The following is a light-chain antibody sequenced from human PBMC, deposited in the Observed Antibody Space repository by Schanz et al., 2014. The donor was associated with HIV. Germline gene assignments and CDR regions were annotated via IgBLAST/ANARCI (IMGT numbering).Light chain of an antibody. Sequence: EIVMTQSPATLSVSPGDTVTLSCRASQTVSTMLDWFQQKPGQAPSLLIYRISTRATGVPARFSGSGSGTEFTLTISSLQSEDFAIYYCQQLNSFPFTFGPGTKVYLK. CDR2: RIS. CDR3: QQLNSFPFT. CDR1: QTVSTM. J-gene: IGKJ3*01. V-gene: IGKV3-15*01.